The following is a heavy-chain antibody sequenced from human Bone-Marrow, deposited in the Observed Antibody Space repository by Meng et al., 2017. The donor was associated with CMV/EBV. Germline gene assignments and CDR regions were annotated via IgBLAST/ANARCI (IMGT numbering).Heavy chain of an antibody. CDR1: GFTFSSYA. J-gene: IGHJ5*02. Sequence: GESLKISCAASGFTFSSYAMSWVRQAPGKGLEWVSTISASGGSTYYADSVKGRFTISRDNSKNTLYLQMNSLRAEDTAVYYCAIVPDYYDSSGYLRRFDPWGQATLVTVSS. CDR3: AIVPDYYDSSGYLRRFDP. CDR2: ISASGGST. V-gene: IGHV3-23*01. D-gene: IGHD3-22*01.